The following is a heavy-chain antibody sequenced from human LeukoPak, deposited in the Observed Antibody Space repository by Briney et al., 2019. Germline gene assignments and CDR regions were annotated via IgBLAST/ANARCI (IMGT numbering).Heavy chain of an antibody. CDR2: ISSSGSSI. Sequence: HTGGSLRLSCAASGFTFSSYEMNWVRQAPGKGLEWVSYISSSGSSIYYADSVKGRFAISRDNAKNSLYLQMHSLRAEDTAVYYCARSGNLGPDSWGREPWSPSPQ. V-gene: IGHV3-48*03. CDR3: ARSGNLGPDS. D-gene: IGHD3-10*01. CDR1: GFTFSSYE. J-gene: IGHJ4*02.